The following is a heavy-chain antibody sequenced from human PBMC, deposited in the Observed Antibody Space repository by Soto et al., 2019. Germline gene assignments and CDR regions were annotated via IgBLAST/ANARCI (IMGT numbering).Heavy chain of an antibody. CDR1: GFTCSSYA. J-gene: IGHJ4*02. V-gene: IGHV3-23*01. CDR3: AKRNSSSTFDY. CDR2: ISGSDDST. D-gene: IGHD6-6*01. Sequence: EVQLLESGGGLVQPGESLRLSCAASGFTCSSYAMSWVRQAPGKGLEWVAVISGSDDSTYYADSVKGRFTISRDNSKNTLYLQMNSLRAEDTAVYYCAKRNSSSTFDYWGQGTLVTVSS.